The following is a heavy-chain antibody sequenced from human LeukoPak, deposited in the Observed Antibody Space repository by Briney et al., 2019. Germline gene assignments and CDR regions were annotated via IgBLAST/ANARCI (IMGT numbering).Heavy chain of an antibody. J-gene: IGHJ5*02. Sequence: GGSLRLSCAASGFTFSSYGMHWVRQAPGKGPEWVAVISYDGSNKYYADSVKGRFTISRDNSKNTLYLQMNSLRAEDTAVYYCAKDYLPFSSGWPGDWFDPWGQGTLVTVSS. CDR3: AKDYLPFSSGWPGDWFDP. CDR1: GFTFSSYG. CDR2: ISYDGSNK. V-gene: IGHV3-30*18. D-gene: IGHD6-19*01.